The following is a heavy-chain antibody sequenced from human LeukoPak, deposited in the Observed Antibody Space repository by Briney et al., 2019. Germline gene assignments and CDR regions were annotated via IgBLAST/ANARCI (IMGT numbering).Heavy chain of an antibody. Sequence: GASVKVSCKASGYTFTGYYMHWVRQAPGQGLEWMGWINPNSGGTNYAQKFQGRVTMTRDTSISTAYMELSRLRSDDTAVYYCARDRAGSSSSDAFDIWGQGTMVTVSS. V-gene: IGHV1-2*02. CDR1: GYTFTGYY. CDR2: INPNSGGT. D-gene: IGHD6-6*01. J-gene: IGHJ3*02. CDR3: ARDRAGSSSSDAFDI.